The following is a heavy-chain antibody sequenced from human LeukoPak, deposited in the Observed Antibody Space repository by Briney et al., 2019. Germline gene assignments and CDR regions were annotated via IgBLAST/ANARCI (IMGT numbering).Heavy chain of an antibody. J-gene: IGHJ4*02. V-gene: IGHV4-4*07. CDR2: IYTSGST. D-gene: IGHD6-19*01. CDR1: GGSISSYY. CDR3: ARKWQWLVPFDY. Sequence: PSETLSLTCTVSGGSISSYYWSWIRQPAGKGLEWIGRIYTSGSTYYNPSLKSRVTISVDTSKNQFSLKLSSVTAADTAVYYCARKWQWLVPFDYWGQGTLVTVSS.